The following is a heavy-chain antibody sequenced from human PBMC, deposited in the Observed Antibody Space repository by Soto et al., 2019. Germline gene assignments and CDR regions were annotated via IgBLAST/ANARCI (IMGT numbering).Heavy chain of an antibody. CDR1: GGTFSRYA. Sequence: SVKLSCKASGGTFSRYAISWVRQAPGQGLEWMGGIIPIFGTSNYAQKFQGRVTITADESTSTAYMELSSLRSEDTAVYYCARYSSGRSGDRYYYGTDVWGQGNTVIVS. CDR3: ARYSSGRSGDRYYYGTDV. J-gene: IGHJ6*02. CDR2: IIPIFGTS. D-gene: IGHD6-19*01. V-gene: IGHV1-69*13.